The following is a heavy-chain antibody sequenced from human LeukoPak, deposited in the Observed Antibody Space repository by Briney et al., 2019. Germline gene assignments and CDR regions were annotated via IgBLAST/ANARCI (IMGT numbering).Heavy chain of an antibody. J-gene: IGHJ4*02. CDR2: ISGSGGST. V-gene: IGHV3-23*01. CDR1: GFTFSSYA. Sequence: GGSLRLSCAASGFTFSSYAMSWVRQAPGKGLEWVSAISGSGGSTYYADSVKGRFTISRDNSKNTLYLQMNSLRAEDTAVYYCARYDWFHEYYFDYWGQGTLVTVSS. CDR3: ARYDWFHEYYFDY. D-gene: IGHD3-9*01.